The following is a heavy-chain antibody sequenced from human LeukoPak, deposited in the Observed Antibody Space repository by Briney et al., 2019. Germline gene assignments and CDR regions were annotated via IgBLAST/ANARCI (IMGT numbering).Heavy chain of an antibody. Sequence: PGGSLRLSCAASGFTFSSYGMHWVRQAPGKGLEWVAVIWYDGSNKYYADSVKGRFTISRDNSKNTLYLQMNSLRAEDTAVYYCQASGYDSSGYSSYYFDYWGQGTLVTVSS. D-gene: IGHD3-22*01. CDR3: QASGYDSSGYSSYYFDY. CDR2: IWYDGSNK. V-gene: IGHV3-33*01. CDR1: GFTFSSYG. J-gene: IGHJ4*02.